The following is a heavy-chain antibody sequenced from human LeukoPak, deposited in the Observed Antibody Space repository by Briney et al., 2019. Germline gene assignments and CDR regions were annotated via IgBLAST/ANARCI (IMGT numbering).Heavy chain of an antibody. CDR1: GYTLTELS. CDR2: FDPEDGET. V-gene: IGHV1-24*01. J-gene: IGHJ5*02. D-gene: IGHD3-10*01. CDR3: ATDLDSSGGGFDP. Sequence: GASVKASCKVSGYTLTELSMHWVRQAPGKGLEWMGGFDPEDGETIYAQKFQGRVTMTEATSTDTAYMELSSLRSEDTAVYYCATDLDSSGGGFDPWGQGTLVTVSS.